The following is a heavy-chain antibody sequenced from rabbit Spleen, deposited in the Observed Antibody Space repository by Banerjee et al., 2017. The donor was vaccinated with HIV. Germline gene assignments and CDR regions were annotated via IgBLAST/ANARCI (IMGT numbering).Heavy chain of an antibody. CDR1: GFDFSSYG. D-gene: IGHD6-1*01. CDR3: ARGAGFDGRGRATELAL. V-gene: IGHV1S39*01. J-gene: IGHJ4*01. CDR2: IDPVFGIT. Sequence: QEQLVESGGGLVQPGGSLKLSCKASGFDFSSYGVSWVRQAPGKGLEWIGYIDPVFGITYYANWVNGRFTISKTSSTTVTLQMTSLTAADTATYFCARGAGFDGRGRATELALWGPGTLVTVS.